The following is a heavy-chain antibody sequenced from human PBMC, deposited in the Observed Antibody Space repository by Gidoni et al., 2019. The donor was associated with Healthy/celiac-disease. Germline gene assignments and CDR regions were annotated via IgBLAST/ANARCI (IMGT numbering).Heavy chain of an antibody. D-gene: IGHD4-17*01. Sequence: EVQLVQSGAEVKKPGGALRITCTGSGYSFPSYWISWVRQMPGKGPEWMGRIDPSDSYTNYSPSFQVHVTISADKSISTAYLQWSSLKASDTAMYYCARFNGDYEPPWGQGTLVTVSS. CDR2: IDPSDSYT. CDR1: GYSFPSYW. V-gene: IGHV5-10-1*03. CDR3: ARFNGDYEPP. J-gene: IGHJ5*02.